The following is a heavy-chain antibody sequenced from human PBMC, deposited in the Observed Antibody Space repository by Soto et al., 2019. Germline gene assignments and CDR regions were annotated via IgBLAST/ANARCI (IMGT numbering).Heavy chain of an antibody. CDR3: TRDKPDEPSYGDYGTYSYYYGMDV. V-gene: IGHV3-49*03. J-gene: IGHJ6*02. Sequence: GGSLRLSCTASGFTFGDYAMSWFRQAPGKGLEWVGFIRSKGYGGTTEYAACVKVRFTISRDDSKSIAYLQMNSLKTEDTAVYYCTRDKPDEPSYGDYGTYSYYYGMDVWGQGTAVTVSS. CDR1: GFTFGDYA. D-gene: IGHD4-17*01. CDR2: IRSKGYGGTT.